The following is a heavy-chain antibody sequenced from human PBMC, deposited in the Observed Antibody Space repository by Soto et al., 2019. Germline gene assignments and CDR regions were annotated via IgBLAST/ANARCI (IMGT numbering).Heavy chain of an antibody. CDR1: GGTFSSYA. CDR2: IIPIFGTA. D-gene: IGHD3-22*01. CDR3: ARVENSYDSSGYYYPPYYYYGMDV. J-gene: IGHJ6*02. Sequence: ASVKVSCKASGGTFSSYAISWVRQAPGQGLEWMGGIIPIFGTANYAQKFQGRVTITADESTSTAYMELSSLRSEDTAVYYCARVENSYDSSGYYYPPYYYYGMDVWGQGTTVTVSS. V-gene: IGHV1-69*13.